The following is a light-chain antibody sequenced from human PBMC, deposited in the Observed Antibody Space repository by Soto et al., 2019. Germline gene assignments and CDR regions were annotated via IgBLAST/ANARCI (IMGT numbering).Light chain of an antibody. J-gene: IGLJ1*01. Sequence: SYELTQPPSVSVAPGQTARITCGGNNIDSKSVHWCQQRPGRAAVLVLYYDGNRPSGSPERFSCSNSGSKATLTISSVEASDEADYFCQVWDISSDQYLFGPGTKVTVL. V-gene: IGLV3-21*02. CDR1: NIDSKS. CDR3: QVWDISSDQYL. CDR2: YDG.